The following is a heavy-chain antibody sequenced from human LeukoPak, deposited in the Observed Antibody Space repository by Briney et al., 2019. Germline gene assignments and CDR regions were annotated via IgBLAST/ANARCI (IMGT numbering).Heavy chain of an antibody. CDR3: ARAAIGGRGTLFDS. CDR1: EFTFSASW. CDR2: IDQDGSEK. J-gene: IGHJ4*02. D-gene: IGHD1-26*01. V-gene: IGHV3-7*01. Sequence: TGGSLRLSCAASEFTFSASWMSWVRQAPGKGLEWVANIDQDGSEKYYVDSVKGRFTISRDNVQNSLYLQMISLRAKDSAVYYCARAAIGGRGTLFDSWGQGTLVSVSS.